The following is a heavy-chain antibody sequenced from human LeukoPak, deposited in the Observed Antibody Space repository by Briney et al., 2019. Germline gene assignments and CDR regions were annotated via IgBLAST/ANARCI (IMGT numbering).Heavy chain of an antibody. CDR1: GFTLSIYG. Sequence: PGRSLRLSCAASGFTLSIYGMHWVRQVPGKGLEWVAVIWYDGSNKYYADSVKGRFTISRDNSKNTLYLQMNSLRAEDTAVYYCVKPPMVRGVDYFDYWGQGTLVTVSS. D-gene: IGHD3-10*01. V-gene: IGHV3-33*06. CDR2: IWYDGSNK. J-gene: IGHJ4*02. CDR3: VKPPMVRGVDYFDY.